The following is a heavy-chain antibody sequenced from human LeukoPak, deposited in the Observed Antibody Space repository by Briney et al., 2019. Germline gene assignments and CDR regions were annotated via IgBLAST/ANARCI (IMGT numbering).Heavy chain of an antibody. D-gene: IGHD2-15*01. V-gene: IGHV3-66*01. CDR1: GFTVSSNY. Sequence: GGSLRLSCAASGFTVSSNYMGWVRQAPGKGLQWASMIRSDTGTDYADSVKGRFTISRDSSNNTLFLQMNSLRAEDTAVYYCARESNRRLHYYGIDVWGLGTTVTVSS. J-gene: IGHJ6*02. CDR2: IRSDTGT. CDR3: ARESNRRLHYYGIDV.